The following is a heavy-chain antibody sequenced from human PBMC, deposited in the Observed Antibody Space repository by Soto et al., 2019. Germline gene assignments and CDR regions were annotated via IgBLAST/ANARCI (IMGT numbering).Heavy chain of an antibody. CDR3: ATHDGPAAAGLVLDF. CDR1: GYTFTNYD. J-gene: IGHJ4*02. CDR2: MNPKSGNT. D-gene: IGHD6-13*01. V-gene: IGHV1-8*02. Sequence: VKVSCKASGYTFTNYDINWVLQATGQGLEWMGWMNPKSGNTGYAQQFQGRVIMTRSTSISTAYMELNSLRAEDTAVYYCATHDGPAAAGLVLDFWGQGTLVTVSS.